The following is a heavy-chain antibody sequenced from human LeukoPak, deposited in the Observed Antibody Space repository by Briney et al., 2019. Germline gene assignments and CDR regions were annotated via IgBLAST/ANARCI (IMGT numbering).Heavy chain of an antibody. V-gene: IGHV1-18*01. Sequence: ASVKVSCKASGGTFSSYAISWVRQAPGQGLEWMGWISAYNGNTNYAQKLQGRVTMTTDTSTSTAYMELRSLRSDDTAVYYCARDPGSSWFYYYYYGMDVWGQGTTVTVSS. CDR2: ISAYNGNT. CDR1: GGTFSSYA. D-gene: IGHD6-13*01. CDR3: ARDPGSSWFYYYYYGMDV. J-gene: IGHJ6*02.